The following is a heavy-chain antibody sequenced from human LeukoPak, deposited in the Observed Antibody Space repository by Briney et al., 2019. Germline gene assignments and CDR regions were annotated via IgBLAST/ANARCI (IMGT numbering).Heavy chain of an antibody. CDR2: IYYSGST. V-gene: IGHV4-59*01. D-gene: IGHD5-18*01. Sequence: SETLSLTCSVSGDSISSYYWSWIRQPPGKGLEWIGYIYYSGSTNYNPSLKSRVTISVDTSKNQFSLKLSSVTAADTAVYYCARDRTWDTAMAISWGQGSMVTVSS. J-gene: IGHJ3*01. CDR3: ARDRTWDTAMAIS. CDR1: GDSISSYY.